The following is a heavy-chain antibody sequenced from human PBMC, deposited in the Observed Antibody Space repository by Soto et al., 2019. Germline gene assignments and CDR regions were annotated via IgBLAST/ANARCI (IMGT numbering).Heavy chain of an antibody. CDR3: ARDALYNDGLWLASD. CDR2: ITGGGST. D-gene: IGHD2-21*01. J-gene: IGHJ4*02. Sequence: VPLLESGGGLVQPGGSLRLSCLFSGFNFNYAIIWVRQAPGKGQEWVSGITGGGSTQYAASVKGRFTISRDNSKKTVALQMNSLRVEDTAMYYCARDALYNDGLWLASDWGQGTQVTVS. CDR1: GFNFNYA. V-gene: IGHV3-23*01.